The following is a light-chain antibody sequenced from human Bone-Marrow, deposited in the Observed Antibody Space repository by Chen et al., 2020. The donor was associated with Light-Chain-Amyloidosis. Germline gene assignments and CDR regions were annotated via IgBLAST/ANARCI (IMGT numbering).Light chain of an antibody. Sequence: NFMLTQPHSVSESAGQTGIITCTHSSGSIATNYLQWYQQRPGSAPTTVIYEDDQRPSGVPDRFSGSIDRPSNSASLTISGLKTEDEADYYCQSYQGSSEGVFGGGTKLTVL. CDR3: QSYQGSSEGV. V-gene: IGLV6-57*03. J-gene: IGLJ3*02. CDR1: SGSIATNY. CDR2: EDD.